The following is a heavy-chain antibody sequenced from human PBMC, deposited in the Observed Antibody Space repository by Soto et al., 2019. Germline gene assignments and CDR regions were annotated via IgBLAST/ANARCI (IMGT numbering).Heavy chain of an antibody. V-gene: IGHV1-3*01. D-gene: IGHD3-16*01. CDR1: VYTFTSYA. CDR3: ARAGPYFGGFHIPAGSDPFNI. Sequence: ASVKVSCKASVYTFTSYAMHLVCQAPGQRREWMGWINAGNGNTKYSQKFQGRVTITRDTSASTAYMELSSLRSEDPPAYYFARAGPYFGGFHIPAGSDPFNIWLQGTMVSV. CDR2: INAGNGNT. J-gene: IGHJ3*02.